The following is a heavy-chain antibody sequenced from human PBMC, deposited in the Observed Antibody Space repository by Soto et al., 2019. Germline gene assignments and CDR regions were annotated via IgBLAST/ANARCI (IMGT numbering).Heavy chain of an antibody. D-gene: IGHD1-26*01. J-gene: IGHJ4*02. CDR2: ISSSGSTI. CDR3: ARDPRIVGATTFDY. Sequence: EVQLLESGGGLVQPGESLRLSCAASGLTFTSSAMSWVRQAPGKGLEWVSYISSSGSTIYYADSVKGRFTISRDNAKNSLYLQMNSLRAEDTAVYYCARDPRIVGATTFDYWGQGTLVTVSS. V-gene: IGHV3-48*03. CDR1: GLTFTSSA.